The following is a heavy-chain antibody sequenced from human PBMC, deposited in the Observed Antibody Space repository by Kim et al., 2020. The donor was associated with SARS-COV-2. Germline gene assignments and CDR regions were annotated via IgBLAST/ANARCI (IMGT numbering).Heavy chain of an antibody. D-gene: IGHD6-13*01. CDR2: ISASGGST. CDR3: AKGATADGTYIDY. CDR1: GFSFSSYV. V-gene: IGHV3-23*01. J-gene: IGHJ4*02. Sequence: GGSLRLSCAASGFSFSSYVLRWVRQAPGKGLEWVSSISASGGSTFYADSVKGRFTISKDSSKNTLYLEMHSLRAEDTAIYYCAKGATADGTYIDYWGQGALVTVSS.